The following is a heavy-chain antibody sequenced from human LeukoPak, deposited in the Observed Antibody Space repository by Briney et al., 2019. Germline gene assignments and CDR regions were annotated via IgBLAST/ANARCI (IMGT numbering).Heavy chain of an antibody. CDR3: ARERRRWLVTAHFDY. J-gene: IGHJ4*02. D-gene: IGHD6-19*01. V-gene: IGHV4-4*07. CDR2: IYTGGST. Sequence: SETLSLTCTVSGVSVTTYYWSWIRQPAGKGLEWIGRIYTGGSTNYNPSLKSRVTISVDTSKNQFSLKLSSVTAADTAVYYCARERRRWLVTAHFDYWGQGTLVTVSS. CDR1: GVSVTTYY.